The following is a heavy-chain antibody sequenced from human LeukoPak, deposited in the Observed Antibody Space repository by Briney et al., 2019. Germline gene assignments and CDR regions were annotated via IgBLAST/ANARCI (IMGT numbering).Heavy chain of an antibody. CDR1: GFSLSDYS. D-gene: IGHD1-26*01. J-gene: IGHJ6*02. CDR2: IKNDGSST. Sequence: GGSLRLSCAASGFSLSDYSMHWVRRAPGKGLVWVSHIKNDGSSTSYAEIVKGRFTISRDNANNALYLHMNSLRAEDTAVYYCAREAGGSYNYYYGMDVWGQGTTVTVSS. CDR3: AREAGGSYNYYYGMDV. V-gene: IGHV3-74*01.